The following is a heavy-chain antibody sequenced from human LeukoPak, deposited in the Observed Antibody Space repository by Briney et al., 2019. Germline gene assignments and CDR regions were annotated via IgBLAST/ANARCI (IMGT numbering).Heavy chain of an antibody. Sequence: SETLSLTCTVSGGSISSYYWGWIRQPPGKGLEWIGSIYYSGSTYYNPSLKSRVTISVDTSKNQFSLKLSSVTAADTAVYYCARRPMSPYIGALRGAFDIWGQGTMVTVSS. CDR2: IYYSGST. J-gene: IGHJ3*02. V-gene: IGHV4-39*01. CDR3: ARRPMSPYIGALRGAFDI. D-gene: IGHD5-12*01. CDR1: GGSISSYY.